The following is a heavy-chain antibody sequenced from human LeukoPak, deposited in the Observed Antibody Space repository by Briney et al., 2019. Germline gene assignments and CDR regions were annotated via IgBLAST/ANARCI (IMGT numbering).Heavy chain of an antibody. D-gene: IGHD6-13*01. J-gene: IGHJ4*02. CDR2: IGSRGNTL. Sequence: GGSLRLSCAASGFTFSNYEMNWVRQAPGKGLEWVSYIGSRGNTLYYTDSVRGRFTISRDNAKNSPYLQMNSLRAEDTAVYYCAKDAAGPEYWGQGTLVTVSS. V-gene: IGHV3-48*03. CDR3: AKDAAGPEY. CDR1: GFTFSNYE.